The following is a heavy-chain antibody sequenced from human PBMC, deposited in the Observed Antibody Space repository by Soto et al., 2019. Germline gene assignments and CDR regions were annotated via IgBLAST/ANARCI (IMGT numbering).Heavy chain of an antibody. CDR2: ISAYNGNT. V-gene: IGHV1-18*04. CDR3: AKDITAQQWLASALSPGMDV. CDR1: GYTFTSYG. J-gene: IGHJ6*02. Sequence: RASVKVSCKASGYTFTSYGISWVRQAPGQGLEWMGWISAYNGNTNYAQKLQGRVTMTTDTSTSTAYMELRSLRSDDTALYYCAKDITAQQWLASALSPGMDVWGQGTTVTV. D-gene: IGHD6-19*01.